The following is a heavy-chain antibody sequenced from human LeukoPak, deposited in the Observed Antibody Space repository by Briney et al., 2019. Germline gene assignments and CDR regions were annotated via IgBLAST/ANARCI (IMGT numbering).Heavy chain of an antibody. J-gene: IGHJ4*02. CDR2: IYPSGDST. D-gene: IGHD6-19*01. Sequence: GGSLRLSCAASGFTFSTYSMAWVRQGPGKGLEWVSSIYPSGDSTFYADSVKGRFTISRDNSKNTLYLQMSSLRTEDTAIYYCAKDVVPDSGWDLDYWGQGTLVTVSS. V-gene: IGHV3-23*01. CDR1: GFTFSTYS. CDR3: AKDVVPDSGWDLDY.